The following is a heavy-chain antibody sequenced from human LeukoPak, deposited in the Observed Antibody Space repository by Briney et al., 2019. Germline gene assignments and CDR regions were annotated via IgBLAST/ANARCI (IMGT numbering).Heavy chain of an antibody. J-gene: IGHJ4*02. D-gene: IGHD5-12*01. V-gene: IGHV3-48*03. Sequence: GGSLRLSCAASGFTFSRYEMNWVRQAPGKGLEWVSYISSSGSTIYYADSVKGRFTISRDNAKNSLYLQMNSLRAEDTAVYYCARCRTVATADYWGQGTLVTVSS. CDR2: ISSSGSTI. CDR3: ARCRTVATADY. CDR1: GFTFSRYE.